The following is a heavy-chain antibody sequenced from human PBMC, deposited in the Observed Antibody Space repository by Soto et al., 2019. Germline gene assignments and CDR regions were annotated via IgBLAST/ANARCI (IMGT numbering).Heavy chain of an antibody. J-gene: IGHJ6*02. Sequence: GESLKISCKGSGYSFTSYWIGWVRQMPGKGLEWMGIIYPGDSDTSYSPSFQGQVTISADKSISTAYLQWSSLKASDTAMYYCARGRFGELLSGCYYYYYGMDVWGQGTTVTVSS. CDR3: ARGRFGELLSGCYYYYYGMDV. D-gene: IGHD3-10*01. CDR1: GYSFTSYW. CDR2: IYPGDSDT. V-gene: IGHV5-51*01.